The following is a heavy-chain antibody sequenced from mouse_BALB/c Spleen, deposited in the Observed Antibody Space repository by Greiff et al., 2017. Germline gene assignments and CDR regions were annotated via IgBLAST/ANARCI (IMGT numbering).Heavy chain of an antibody. CDR3: ARGGVRDAMDY. CDR2: IYPGDGDT. J-gene: IGHJ4*01. CDR1: GYAFSSYW. Sequence: QGQLKESGAELVRPGSSVKISCKASGYAFSSYWMNWVKQRPGQGLEWIGQIYPGDGDTNYNGKFKGKATLTADKSSSTAYMQLSSLTSEDSAVYFCARGGVRDAMDYWGQGTSVTVSS. V-gene: IGHV1-80*01.